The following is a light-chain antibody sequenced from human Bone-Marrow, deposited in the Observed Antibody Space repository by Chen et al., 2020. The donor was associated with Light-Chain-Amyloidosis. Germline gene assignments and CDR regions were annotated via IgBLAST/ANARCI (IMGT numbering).Light chain of an antibody. J-gene: IGKJ4*01. V-gene: IGKV1D-12*01. CDR3: QQASSFPLT. CDR1: QGISSW. Sequence: DIHLTQSPSSVSASVGDIVTITCRASQGISSWLVWYQQKPGKAPKLLIFGASSLQGGAPSRFSGSGSGTDFTLTISSLQPEDFATYYCQQASSFPLTFGGGTKVDIK. CDR2: GAS.